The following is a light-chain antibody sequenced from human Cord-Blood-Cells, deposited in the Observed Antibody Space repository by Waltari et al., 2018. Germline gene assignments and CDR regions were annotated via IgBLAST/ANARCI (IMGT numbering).Light chain of an antibody. J-gene: IGKJ1*01. V-gene: IGKV4-1*01. CDR2: WAS. CDR3: QQYYSTPWT. Sequence: DIVMNQSPDSLAVSLGGRATINCKSSQSVLYSSNNKNYLDWYQQKPGQPPKLLIYWASTRESGVPDRFSGSGSGTDFTLTISSLQAEDVALYYCQQYYSTPWTFGQGTKVEIK. CDR1: QSVLYSSNNKNY.